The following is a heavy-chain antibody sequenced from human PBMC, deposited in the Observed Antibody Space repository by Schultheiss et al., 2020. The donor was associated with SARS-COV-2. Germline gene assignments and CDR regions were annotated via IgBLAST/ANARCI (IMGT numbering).Heavy chain of an antibody. V-gene: IGHV4-59*12. CDR1: GGSISSFH. D-gene: IGHD1-26*01. J-gene: IGHJ6*02. CDR2: ISHSGGT. Sequence: SETLSLTCTVSGGSISSFHWNWIRQSPGKGLEWIGYISHSGGTNYNPSLKSLVTISLDTSKNQFSLKLTSVTVADTAVYYCARGSGQYYYGMDVWGQGTTVTVSS. CDR3: ARGSGQYYYGMDV.